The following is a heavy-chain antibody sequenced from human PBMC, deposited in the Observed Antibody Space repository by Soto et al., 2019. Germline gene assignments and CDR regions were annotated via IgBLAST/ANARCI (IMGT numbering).Heavy chain of an antibody. J-gene: IGHJ4*02. D-gene: IGHD1-26*01. CDR3: ARARGGRGSYVY. Sequence: QVHLQQWGAGRLKPSETLSLTCAVYGGSISGYYYSWIRQSPGKGLEWIGEINQSGSTNYNPSLKSRVTVSTDTSKNQFSLKMNSVTAADTSIYYCARARGGRGSYVYWGQGTLVTVSS. V-gene: IGHV4-34*01. CDR1: GGSISGYY. CDR2: INQSGST.